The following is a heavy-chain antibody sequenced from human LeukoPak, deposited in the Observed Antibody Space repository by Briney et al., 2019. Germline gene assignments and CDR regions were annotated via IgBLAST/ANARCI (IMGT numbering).Heavy chain of an antibody. D-gene: IGHD5-18*01. V-gene: IGHV1-46*01. CDR3: ARVPWIQLCGMDV. CDR1: GYTFTSYY. Sequence: ASVKVSCKASGYTFTSYYMHWVRQAPGQGLEWMGIVNPSGGSTSYAQKFQGRVTMTRDTSTSTVYMELSSLRSEDTAVYYCARVPWIQLCGMDVWGQGTTVTVSS. J-gene: IGHJ6*02. CDR2: VNPSGGST.